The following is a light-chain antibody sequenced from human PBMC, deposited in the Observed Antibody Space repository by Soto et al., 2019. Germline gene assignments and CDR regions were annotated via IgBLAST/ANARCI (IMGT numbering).Light chain of an antibody. V-gene: IGKV3-11*01. CDR1: QSVIRY. Sequence: EIGLTQSPATLSLSPGERATLSCRASQSVIRYLAWYQQNPGQAPRLLISDASNRATGIPARFSGSWSWTDFTLTLSRLEPEDFPVYYCQQRSNWPITFGQGTRLEIK. J-gene: IGKJ5*01. CDR2: DAS. CDR3: QQRSNWPIT.